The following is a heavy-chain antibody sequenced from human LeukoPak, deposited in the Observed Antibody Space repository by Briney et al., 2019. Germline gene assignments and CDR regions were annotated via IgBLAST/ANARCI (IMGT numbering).Heavy chain of an antibody. CDR1: GFTFSMFA. Sequence: PGSSLRLSCAASGFTFSMFAMHWVRQAPGKGLEWVAFISYDGRNEYYAESVKGRFTISRDNSKNTLYLQMNSLRPEDTAVYYCARDLIAVAASSYWGQGTLVTVSS. CDR3: ARDLIAVAASSY. CDR2: ISYDGRNE. V-gene: IGHV3-30*04. D-gene: IGHD6-19*01. J-gene: IGHJ4*02.